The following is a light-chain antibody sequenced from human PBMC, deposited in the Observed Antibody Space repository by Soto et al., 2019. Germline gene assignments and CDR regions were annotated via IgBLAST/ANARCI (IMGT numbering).Light chain of an antibody. CDR1: QSVSSSY. J-gene: IGKJ2*01. V-gene: IGKV3-20*01. Sequence: EIVLMQSPGTLSLSPGERATLSCRASQSVSSSYLAWYQHKPGQAPRLLISGASSRATGIPDRFSGSGSGTDFTLTISRLEPEDFAVYYCQQYGSSPPLYTFGQGTKLEIK. CDR3: QQYGSSPPLYT. CDR2: GAS.